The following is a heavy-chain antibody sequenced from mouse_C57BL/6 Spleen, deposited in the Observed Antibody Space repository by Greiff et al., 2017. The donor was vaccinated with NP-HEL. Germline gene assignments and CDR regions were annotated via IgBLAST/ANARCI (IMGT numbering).Heavy chain of an antibody. D-gene: IGHD2-5*01. CDR3: ARYDYSNAWFAY. V-gene: IGHV7-3*01. CDR2: IRNKANGYTT. CDR1: GFTFTDYY. J-gene: IGHJ3*01. Sequence: EVMLVESGGGLVQPGGSLSLSCAASGFTFTDYYMSWVRQPPGKALEWLGFIRNKANGYTTEYSASVKGRFTISRDNSQSIRDLQMKARRAEDSATDYCARYDYSNAWFAYWGQGTLVTVSA.